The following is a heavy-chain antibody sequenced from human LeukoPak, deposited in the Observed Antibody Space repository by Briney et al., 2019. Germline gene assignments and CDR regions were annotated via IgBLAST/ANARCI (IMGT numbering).Heavy chain of an antibody. CDR3: ARARSEYYDSSGYRIEHQNFDY. CDR1: GGSISSSSYY. J-gene: IGHJ4*02. CDR2: IYYSGST. V-gene: IGHV4-39*07. Sequence: SETLSLTCTVSGGSISSSSYYWGWIRQPPGKGLEWIGSIYYSGSTYYNPSLKSRVTISVDTSKNQFSLKLSSVTAADTAVYYCARARSEYYDSSGYRIEHQNFDYWGQGTLVTVSS. D-gene: IGHD3-22*01.